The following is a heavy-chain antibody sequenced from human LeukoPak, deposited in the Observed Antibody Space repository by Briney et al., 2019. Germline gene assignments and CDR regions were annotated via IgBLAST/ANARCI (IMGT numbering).Heavy chain of an antibody. CDR3: AKEPREYCSSTSCPNWFDS. CDR2: ISASGGTT. V-gene: IGHV3-23*01. CDR1: GFTFNNYA. Sequence: GGPLRLSCAASGFTFNNYAMSWVRQAPGKGLEWVSAISASGGTTYYADSVKGRFTISRGNSENTLFLQMNSLRAEDTAVYYCAKEPREYCSSTSCPNWFDSWGQGTLVTVSS. J-gene: IGHJ5*01. D-gene: IGHD2-2*01.